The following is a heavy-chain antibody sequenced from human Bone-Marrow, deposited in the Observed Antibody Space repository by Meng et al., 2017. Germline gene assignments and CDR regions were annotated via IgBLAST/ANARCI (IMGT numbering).Heavy chain of an antibody. D-gene: IGHD3-10*01. CDR3: ARDQRRSGSDY. Sequence: GGSLRLSCAASGFTVSSNYMSWVRQAPGKGLEWVSSISSSSSYIYYADSVKGRFTISRDNAKNSLYLQMNSLRAEDTAVYYCARDQRRSGSDYWGQGTLVTVSS. CDR2: ISSSSSYI. J-gene: IGHJ4*02. CDR1: GFTVSSNY. V-gene: IGHV3-21*01.